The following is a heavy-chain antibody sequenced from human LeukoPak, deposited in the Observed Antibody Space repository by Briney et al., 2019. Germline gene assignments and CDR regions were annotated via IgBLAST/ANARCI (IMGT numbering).Heavy chain of an antibody. D-gene: IGHD6-19*01. CDR1: GFTFSSYG. V-gene: IGHV3-7*01. J-gene: IGHJ4*02. CDR2: INSDGSEK. CDR3: ASGGGWVFFN. Sequence: PGRSLRLSCAASGFTFSSYGMHWVRQAPGRGLEWVAHINSDGSEKNYVDSVKGRFTISRDNARNSQFLHMNSLRAEDTAVYYCASGGGWVFFNWGRGTLVTVSS.